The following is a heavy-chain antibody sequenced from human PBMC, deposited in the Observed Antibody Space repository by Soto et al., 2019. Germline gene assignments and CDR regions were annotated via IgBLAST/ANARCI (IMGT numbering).Heavy chain of an antibody. D-gene: IGHD3-10*01. CDR2: ISAYNGNT. Sequence: SVKVSCKASGYTFTSYGISWVRQAPGQGLEWMGWISAYNGNTNYAQKLQGRVTMTTDTSTSTAYMELRSLRSDDTAVYYCARVAYYYGSGSLDAFDIWGQGTMVTVSS. CDR1: GYTFTSYG. V-gene: IGHV1-18*01. CDR3: ARVAYYYGSGSLDAFDI. J-gene: IGHJ3*02.